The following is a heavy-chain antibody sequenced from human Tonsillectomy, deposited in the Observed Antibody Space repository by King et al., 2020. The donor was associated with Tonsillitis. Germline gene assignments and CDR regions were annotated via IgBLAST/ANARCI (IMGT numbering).Heavy chain of an antibody. CDR3: AGAPYGDYPED. CDR2: ISSSSSTI. V-gene: IGHV3-48*01. Sequence: VQLVESGGGLVPPGGSLRLSCAASGFTFSSYSMNWVRQPPGKGLEWGSYISSSSSTIYYAHSVKGRFTISRDKAKNSLYLTMNSLRAEDTAVYYCAGAPYGDYPEDWGQGTLVTVSS. CDR1: GFTFSSYS. J-gene: IGHJ4*02. D-gene: IGHD4-17*01.